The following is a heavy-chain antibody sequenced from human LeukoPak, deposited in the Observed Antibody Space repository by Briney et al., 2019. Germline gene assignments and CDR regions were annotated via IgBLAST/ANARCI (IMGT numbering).Heavy chain of an antibody. CDR1: GGSISSYY. CDR2: IYYSGST. V-gene: IGHV4-59*01. CDR3: ARVALAYCGGDCYPFDY. J-gene: IGHJ4*02. Sequence: PSETLSLTCTVPGGSISSYYWSWIRQPPGKGLEWIGYIYYSGSTNYNPSLKSRVTISVDTSKNQFSLKLSSVTAADTAVYYCARVALAYCGGDCYPFDYWGQGTLVTVSS. D-gene: IGHD2-21*02.